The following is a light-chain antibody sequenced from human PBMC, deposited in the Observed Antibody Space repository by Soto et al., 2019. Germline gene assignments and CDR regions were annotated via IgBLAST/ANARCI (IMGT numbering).Light chain of an antibody. CDR2: KAS. Sequence: PSTLSASVGDTVTITCRASQRISGWLAWHQQKPGKAPKLLISKASSLESGVPSRFSGSGSGTEFTLTISSLQPDDFATYYCQQYKTFWTFGQGTKVDIK. V-gene: IGKV1-5*03. J-gene: IGKJ1*01. CDR3: QQYKTFWT. CDR1: QRISGW.